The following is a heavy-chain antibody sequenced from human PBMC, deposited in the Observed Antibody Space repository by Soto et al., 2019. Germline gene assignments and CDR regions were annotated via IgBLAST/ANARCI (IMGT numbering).Heavy chain of an antibody. J-gene: IGHJ4*02. CDR2: ISYDGSNK. CDR1: GFTFSSYA. V-gene: IGHV3-30-3*01. Sequence: GGSLRLSCAASGFTFSSYAMHWVRQAPGKGLEWVAVISYDGSNKYYADSVKGRFTISRDNSKNTLYLQMNSLRAEDTAVYYCARGYDFWSGTPDYWGQGTLVTVSS. D-gene: IGHD3-3*01. CDR3: ARGYDFWSGTPDY.